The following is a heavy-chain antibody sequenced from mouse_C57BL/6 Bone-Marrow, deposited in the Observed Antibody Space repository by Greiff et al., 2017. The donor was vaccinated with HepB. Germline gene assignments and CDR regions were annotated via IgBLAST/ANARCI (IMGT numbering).Heavy chain of an antibody. CDR1: GYTFTSYG. V-gene: IGHV1-81*01. D-gene: IGHD1-1*01. CDR2: IYPRSGNT. CDR3: ARLGYDGSSYFDY. J-gene: IGHJ2*01. Sequence: QVQLQQSGAELVRPGASVKLSCKASGYTFTSYGIRWVKQRTGQGLEWIGEIYPRSGNTYYNQKFKGKATLTADKSSSTAYMELRSLTSEDSAVYYCARLGYDGSSYFDYWGQGTTLTVSS.